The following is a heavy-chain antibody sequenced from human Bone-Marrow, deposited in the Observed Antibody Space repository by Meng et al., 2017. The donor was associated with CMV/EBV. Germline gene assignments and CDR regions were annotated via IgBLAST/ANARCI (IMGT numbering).Heavy chain of an antibody. J-gene: IGHJ4*02. CDR2: ISSGGGTI. V-gene: IGHV3-48*03. D-gene: IGHD3-3*01. CDR3: ARELGGGFWSGYFDY. CDR1: GFTFTTYE. Sequence: GESLKISGAASGFTFTTYEMNWVRQAPGKGLEWVSYISSGGGTIYYADSVRGRFTLSRDNAKNSLHLQMNSLRAEDTAVYYCARELGGGFWSGYFDYWGRGTLVTVSS.